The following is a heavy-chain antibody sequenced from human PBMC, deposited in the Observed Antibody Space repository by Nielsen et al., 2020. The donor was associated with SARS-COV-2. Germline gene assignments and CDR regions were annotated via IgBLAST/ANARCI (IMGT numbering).Heavy chain of an antibody. J-gene: IGHJ6*02. CDR3: ARANWGNYYYGMDV. D-gene: IGHD7-27*01. CDR1: GFIFSRYG. CDR2: ISYDGSNK. Sequence: SCAASGFIFSRYGMHWVRQAPGKGLEWVAVISYDGSNKYYADSVKDRFTISRDNSKNTLYLQMNSLRAEDTAVYYCARANWGNYYYGMDVWGQGTTVTVSS. V-gene: IGHV3-30*19.